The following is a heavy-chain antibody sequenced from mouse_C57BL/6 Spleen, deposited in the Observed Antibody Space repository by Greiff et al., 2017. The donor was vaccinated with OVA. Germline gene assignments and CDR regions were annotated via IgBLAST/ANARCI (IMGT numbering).Heavy chain of an antibody. Sequence: VQLQQSGPVLVKPGASVKMSCKASGYTFTDYYMNWVKQSHGKSLEWIGVINPYNGGTSYNQKFKGKATLTVDKSSSTAYMELNSLTSEDSAVYYCARYYSNYGAMDYWGQGTSVTVSS. CDR1: GYTFTDYY. D-gene: IGHD2-5*01. CDR2: INPYNGGT. V-gene: IGHV1-19*01. CDR3: ARYYSNYGAMDY. J-gene: IGHJ4*01.